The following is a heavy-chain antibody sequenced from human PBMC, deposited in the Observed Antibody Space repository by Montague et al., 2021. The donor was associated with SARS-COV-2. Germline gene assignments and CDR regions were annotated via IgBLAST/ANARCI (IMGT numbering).Heavy chain of an antibody. CDR2: IYDSGST. D-gene: IGHD4-17*01. J-gene: IGHJ4*02. Sequence: SETLSLTCIVSGSSVRSHYWSWIRQPPGKGLEWIGYIYDSGSTNYNPSLKSRVTISVDTSKNQFPLKLSSVTAADTAVYYCARENTVTTFGGPYYIDSWGQGTLVTVSA. CDR1: GSSVRSHY. V-gene: IGHV4-59*02. CDR3: ARENTVTTFGGPYYIDS.